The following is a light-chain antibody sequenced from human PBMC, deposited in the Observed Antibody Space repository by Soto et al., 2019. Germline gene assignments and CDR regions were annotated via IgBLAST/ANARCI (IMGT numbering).Light chain of an antibody. Sequence: EIVLTQSPATLSLSPGERATLSCRASQSVSSYLAWYQQKPGQAPRLLIYDASNRATGIPARFSGSGSGTDFTLTISSLQPDDFAIYHCQQYNCYEGTFGQGTKVDIK. V-gene: IGKV3-11*01. CDR1: QSVSSY. J-gene: IGKJ1*01. CDR3: QQYNCYEGT. CDR2: DAS.